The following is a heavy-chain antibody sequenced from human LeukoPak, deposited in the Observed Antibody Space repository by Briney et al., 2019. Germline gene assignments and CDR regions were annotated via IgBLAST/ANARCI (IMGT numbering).Heavy chain of an antibody. CDR3: ARDGGSGNPGADY. J-gene: IGHJ4*02. D-gene: IGHD2-15*01. V-gene: IGHV3-7*01. CDR2: IKPDGRET. CDR1: GFTFGSYW. Sequence: GGSLRLSCAAAGFTFGSYWMSWVRQAPGKGLEWAANIKPDGRETYYVDYVKGRFTISRDNAENSLYLQMNCLRAEDTAVYYCARDGGSGNPGADYWGQGTLVTVSS.